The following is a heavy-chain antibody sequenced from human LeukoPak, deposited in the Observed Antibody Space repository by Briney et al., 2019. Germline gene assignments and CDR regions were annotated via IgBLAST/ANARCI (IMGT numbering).Heavy chain of an antibody. V-gene: IGHV4-34*01. J-gene: IGHJ4*02. CDR3: ARSPTTVTRSLDY. CDR2: INHSGTT. D-gene: IGHD4-17*01. CDR1: GDSFSGYY. Sequence: SETLSLTCAVYGDSFSGYYWSWIRQPPGKGLEWIGEINHSGTTTYNPSLKSRVTISVDTSKNQFSLKLNSVTAADTAVYYCARSPTTVTRSLDYWGQGTLVTVSS.